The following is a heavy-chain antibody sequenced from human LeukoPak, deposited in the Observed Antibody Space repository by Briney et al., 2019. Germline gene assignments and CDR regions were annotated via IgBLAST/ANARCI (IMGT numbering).Heavy chain of an antibody. J-gene: IGHJ3*02. CDR1: GFTFSIYA. CDR3: AKGHSSGYYFDAFDI. Sequence: GGSLRLSCAASGFTFSIYAMSWVRRAPGKGLEWASAISGSGGSTYYADSVKGRFTISRDNSKNTLYLQMNSLRVEDTAVYYCAKGHSSGYYFDAFDIRGQGTMVTVSS. D-gene: IGHD3-22*01. V-gene: IGHV3-23*01. CDR2: ISGSGGST.